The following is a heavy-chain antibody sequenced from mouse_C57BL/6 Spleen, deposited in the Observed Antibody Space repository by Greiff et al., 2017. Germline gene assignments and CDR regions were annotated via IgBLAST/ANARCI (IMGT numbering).Heavy chain of an antibody. V-gene: IGHV1-42*01. CDR2: INPSTGGT. CDR3: ARGSSNAPLYYAMDY. D-gene: IGHD2-5*01. CDR1: GYSFTGYY. Sequence: EVQLVESGPELVKPGASVKISCKASGYSFTGYYMNWVKQSPEKSLEWIGEINPSTGGTTYNQKFKAKATLTVDKSSSTAYMQLKSLTSEDSAVYYCARGSSNAPLYYAMDYWGQGTSVTVSS. J-gene: IGHJ4*01.